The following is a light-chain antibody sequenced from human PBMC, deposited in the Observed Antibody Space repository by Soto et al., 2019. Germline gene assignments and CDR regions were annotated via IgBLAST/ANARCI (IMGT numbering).Light chain of an antibody. J-gene: IGKJ1*01. Sequence: EIVLTQSPGTLSLSPGERATLSCRASQSVSSSYLAWYQQKPGQAPRLLIYDAPSRATGIPDRFSGSGSGTDFTLTISRLEPEDFAVYYCQQYGSSSTFGQGTKVEIK. CDR1: QSVSSSY. V-gene: IGKV3-20*01. CDR2: DAP. CDR3: QQYGSSST.